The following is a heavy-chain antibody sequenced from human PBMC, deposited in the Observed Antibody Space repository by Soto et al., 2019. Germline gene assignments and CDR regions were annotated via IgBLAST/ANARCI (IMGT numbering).Heavy chain of an antibody. J-gene: IGHJ4*02. D-gene: IGHD6-19*01. V-gene: IGHV3-33*01. CDR3: ARGENIAVAGTVDY. CDR2: IWYDGSNK. CDR1: GFTFSSYG. Sequence: QVQLVESGGGVVQPGRSLRLSCAASGFTFSSYGMHWVRQAPGKGLEWVAVIWYDGSNKYYADSVKGRFTISRDNSKNTLYLQMNSLRAEDTAVYYRARGENIAVAGTVDYWGQGTLVTVSS.